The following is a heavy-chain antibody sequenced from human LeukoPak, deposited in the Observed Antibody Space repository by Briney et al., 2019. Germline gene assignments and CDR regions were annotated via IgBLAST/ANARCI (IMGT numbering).Heavy chain of an antibody. V-gene: IGHV4-59*05. J-gene: IGHJ4*02. CDR2: IYYSGST. Sequence: SETLSLTCTVSGGSISSYYWSWIRQPPGKGLEWIGSIYYSGSTYYNPSLKSRVTISVDTSKNQFSLKLSSVTAADTAVYYCARAESNWGQGTLVTVSS. CDR1: GGSISSYY. CDR3: ARAESN.